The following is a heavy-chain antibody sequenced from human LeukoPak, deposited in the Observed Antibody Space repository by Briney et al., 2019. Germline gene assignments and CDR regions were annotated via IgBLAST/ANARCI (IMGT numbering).Heavy chain of an antibody. CDR1: GGSISSYY. J-gene: IGHJ3*02. Sequence: PSETLSLTCTVSGGSISSYYWSWIRQPAGKGLEWIGRIYTSGSTNYNPFLKSRVTMSVDTSKNQFSPKLSSVTAADTAVYYCARDFSPTVVTRDAFDIWGQGTMVTVSS. V-gene: IGHV4-4*07. CDR3: ARDFSPTVVTRDAFDI. D-gene: IGHD4-23*01. CDR2: IYTSGST.